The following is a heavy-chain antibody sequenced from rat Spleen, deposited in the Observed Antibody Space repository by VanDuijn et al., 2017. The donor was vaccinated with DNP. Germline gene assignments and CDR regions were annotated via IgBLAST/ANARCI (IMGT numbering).Heavy chain of an antibody. Sequence: EVQLVESGGGLVQPGNSLKLSCAASGFTFSDYYMAWVRQAPKKGLEWVASISYEGNSTYYGDSVKGRFTISRDNAKSTLYLQMNSLRSEDTATYYCTRDLRVNYPGITPFDYWGQGVMVTVSS. J-gene: IGHJ2*01. CDR3: TRDLRVNYPGITPFDY. CDR2: ISYEGNST. CDR1: GFTFSDYY. D-gene: IGHD1-4*01. V-gene: IGHV5-22*01.